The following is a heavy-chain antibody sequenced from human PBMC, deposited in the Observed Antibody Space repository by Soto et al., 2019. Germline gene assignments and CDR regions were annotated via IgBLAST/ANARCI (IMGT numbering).Heavy chain of an antibody. Sequence: LRLSCVASGFSITSFAMSWVRQAPGKGLEWASAISASGGSTYADSVKGRFTISRDNSKNTLYLQMNSLRVEDTAVYYCAKVLSSGSYSGALEYWGQGALVTVSS. CDR1: GFSITSFA. CDR3: AKVLSSGSYSGALEY. D-gene: IGHD1-26*01. CDR2: ISASGGST. J-gene: IGHJ4*02. V-gene: IGHV3-23*01.